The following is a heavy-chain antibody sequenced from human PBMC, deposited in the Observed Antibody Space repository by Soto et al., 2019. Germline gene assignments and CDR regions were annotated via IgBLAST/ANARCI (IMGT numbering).Heavy chain of an antibody. CDR2: MNPNSGNT. D-gene: IGHD6-19*01. CDR1: GYTFTSYD. J-gene: IGHJ6*02. Sequence: GASVKVSFQASGYTFTSYDINWVRQAPGQGPEWMGWMNPNSGNTGYAQKFQGRVTMTRNTSISTAYMELSSLRSEDTAVYYCARAASKWLGKRRSYGMDVWGQGTTVTVSS. V-gene: IGHV1-8*01. CDR3: ARAASKWLGKRRSYGMDV.